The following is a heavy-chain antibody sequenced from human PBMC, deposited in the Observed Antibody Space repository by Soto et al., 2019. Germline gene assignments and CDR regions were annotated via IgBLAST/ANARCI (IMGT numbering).Heavy chain of an antibody. CDR1: GFTFTDYA. Sequence: EEQLVESGGDLVQPGGSLRLSCAASGFTFTDYAMNWVRQAPGQGLEWISYISSTGYTKYYADSVKGRFTISRDSATNSLYLQMSSLRDEDTAVYYFAKGSSVDYWGQGTLVTVSS. J-gene: IGHJ4*02. CDR2: ISSTGYTK. V-gene: IGHV3-48*02. CDR3: AKGSSVDY.